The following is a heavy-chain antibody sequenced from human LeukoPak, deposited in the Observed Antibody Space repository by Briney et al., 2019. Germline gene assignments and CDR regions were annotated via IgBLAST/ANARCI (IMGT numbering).Heavy chain of an antibody. CDR2: ISAYNGDT. Sequence: ASVKVSCKASGYTFTSDGISWVRQAPGQGLEWRGWISAYNGDTNYAQRRQGRVTMTTATSTSTASIELRSLRSDDTAVYYCATPSPYSSGWYSFHYWGQGTLVTVSS. CDR3: ATPSPYSSGWYSFHY. CDR1: GYTFTSDG. D-gene: IGHD6-19*01. V-gene: IGHV1-18*01. J-gene: IGHJ4*02.